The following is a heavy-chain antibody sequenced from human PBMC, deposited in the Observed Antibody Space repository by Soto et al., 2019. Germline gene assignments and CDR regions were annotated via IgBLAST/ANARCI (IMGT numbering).Heavy chain of an antibody. V-gene: IGHV4-4*02. CDR1: GGSFTSNNW. CDR3: ASRDPGTSVDY. CDR2: IYRTGST. J-gene: IGHJ4*02. Sequence: QVQLQESGPGLVKPSGTLSLTCAVSGGSFTSNNWWTWVRQPPGQGLEWIGEIYRTGSTNYNPSLKGRVTISLDKSENQFSLKVNSLTAADTAVYYCASRDPGTSVDYWGQGTLVTVSS. D-gene: IGHD1-7*01.